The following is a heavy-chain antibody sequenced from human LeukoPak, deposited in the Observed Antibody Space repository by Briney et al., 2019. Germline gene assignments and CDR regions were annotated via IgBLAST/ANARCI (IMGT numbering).Heavy chain of an antibody. CDR1: GFTFSDYY. D-gene: IGHD5-18*01. Sequence: GGSLRLSCAASGFTFSDYYMGWVRQAPGKGLEWVAVIWYDGSNKYYADSVKGRFTISRDNSKNTLYLQMNSLRAEDTAVYYCASQRGYTYDYWGQGTLVAVSS. CDR3: ASQRGYTYDY. CDR2: IWYDGSNK. J-gene: IGHJ4*02. V-gene: IGHV3-33*08.